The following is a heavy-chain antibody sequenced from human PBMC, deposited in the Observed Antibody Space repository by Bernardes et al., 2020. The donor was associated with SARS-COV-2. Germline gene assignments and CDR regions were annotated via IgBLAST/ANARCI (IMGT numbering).Heavy chain of an antibody. J-gene: IGHJ6*02. D-gene: IGHD3-10*01. CDR3: AREGGTSGRGMDV. CDR1: GGSISTYY. CDR2: MSASGSS. V-gene: IGHV4-4*07. Sequence: SETLSLTCGVSGGSISTYYWSSIRQPAGKGLEWIGRMSASGSSNHNPSLRSRITMSVDTPQNQISLELSSVTAADTAVYYCAREGGTSGRGMDVWGQGTTVTVSS.